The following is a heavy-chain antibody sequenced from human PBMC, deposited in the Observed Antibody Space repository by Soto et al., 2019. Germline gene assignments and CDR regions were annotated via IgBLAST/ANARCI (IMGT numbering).Heavy chain of an antibody. CDR1: GGSLSDYY. Sequence: PSETLSLTCTVSGGSLSDYYWTWIRQPPGKGLEWIGYIHYSGSTNYNPSLKSRVTISVDTSKNQFSLKLRSVTAADTAMYHCARGGIAARKGRWFDPWGQGXPVTVHS. CDR2: IHYSGST. V-gene: IGHV4-59*01. J-gene: IGHJ5*02. D-gene: IGHD6-6*01. CDR3: ARGGIAARKGRWFDP.